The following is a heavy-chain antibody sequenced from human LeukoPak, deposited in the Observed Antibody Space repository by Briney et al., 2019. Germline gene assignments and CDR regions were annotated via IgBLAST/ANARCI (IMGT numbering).Heavy chain of an antibody. D-gene: IGHD6-19*01. V-gene: IGHV3-33*06. CDR2: IWYDGSNK. Sequence: AGGSLRLSCAASGFTFSSYGMHWVRQAPGKGLEWVAVIWYDGSNKYYADSVKGRFTISRDNSKNTLYLQMNSLRAEDTAVYYCAKDGRQKGIAVAGTFFDYWGQGTLVTVSS. CDR1: GFTFSSYG. J-gene: IGHJ4*02. CDR3: AKDGRQKGIAVAGTFFDY.